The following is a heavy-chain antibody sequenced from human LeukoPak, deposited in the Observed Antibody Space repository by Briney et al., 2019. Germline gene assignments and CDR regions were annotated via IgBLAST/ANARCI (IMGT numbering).Heavy chain of an antibody. V-gene: IGHV3-7*03. CDR1: GFTFSSYW. CDR3: AKGAIAALNAYFDY. J-gene: IGHJ4*02. Sequence: GGSLRLSCAASGFTFSSYWMSWVRQGPGKGLEWLANIKQDGSERYYVDSVKGRFTISRDNSKNTLYLQMNSLRAEDTAVYYCAKGAIAALNAYFDYWGQGTLVTVSS. CDR2: IKQDGSER. D-gene: IGHD2-15*01.